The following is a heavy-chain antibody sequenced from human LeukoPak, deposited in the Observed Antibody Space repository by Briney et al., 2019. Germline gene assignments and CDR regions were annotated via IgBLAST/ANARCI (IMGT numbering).Heavy chain of an antibody. CDR1: GFSFRDFA. CDR2: VSGIGDDT. CDR3: AKILRPVTSFPQFYFFGMDV. J-gene: IGHJ6*04. Sequence: GSLRLSCAAFGFSFRDFAMTWVRQAPGTGLEWVSTVSGIGDDTYYSDTVKRQFTMSRDNSENTLALHMNSLRVEDTAVYYCAKILRPVTSFPQFYFFGMDVWGKGATVTVSS. V-gene: IGHV3-23*01. D-gene: IGHD4-17*01.